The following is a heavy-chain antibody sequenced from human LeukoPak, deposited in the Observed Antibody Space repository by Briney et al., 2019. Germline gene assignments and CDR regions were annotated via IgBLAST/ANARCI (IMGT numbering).Heavy chain of an antibody. J-gene: IGHJ6*03. V-gene: IGHV4-59*12. Sequence: SETLSLTCTVSGDSISSYYWSWIRQPPGKGLEWIGYIYYSGSTNYNPSLKSRVTISVDTSKNQFSLKLSSVTAADTAVYYCARGSHNGGRYYYYMDVWGKGTTVTVSS. D-gene: IGHD3-16*01. CDR2: IYYSGST. CDR3: ARGSHNGGRYYYYMDV. CDR1: GDSISSYY.